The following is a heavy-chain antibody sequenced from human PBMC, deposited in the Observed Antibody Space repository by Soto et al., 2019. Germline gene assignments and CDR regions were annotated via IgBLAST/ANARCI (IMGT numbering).Heavy chain of an antibody. D-gene: IGHD3-16*01. CDR1: EFTFSTYT. CDR3: AKSGPRRIEPPPPRGSIDV. V-gene: IGHV3-21*01. Sequence: EVQLVESGGGLVKPGGSLRLSCAASEFTFSTYTMNWVRQAPGKGLEWVASITSGSMYIYYADSVKGRFTISRDDATNSLHLQMNSLRAEDTATYYCAKSGPRRIEPPPPRGSIDVWGQGTTVTVSS. CDR2: ITSGSMYI. J-gene: IGHJ6*02.